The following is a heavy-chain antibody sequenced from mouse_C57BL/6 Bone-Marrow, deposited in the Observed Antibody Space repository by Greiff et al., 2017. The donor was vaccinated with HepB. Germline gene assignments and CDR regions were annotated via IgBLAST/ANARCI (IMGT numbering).Heavy chain of an antibody. J-gene: IGHJ1*03. CDR3: ARGGYGSRHWYFDV. V-gene: IGHV3-1*01. Sequence: EVKLQESGPGMVKPSQSLSLTCTVTGYSITSGYDWHWIRHFPGNKLEWMGYISYSGSTNYNPSLKSRISITHDTSKNHFFLKLNSVTTEDTATYYCARGGYGSRHWYFDVWGTGTTVTVSS. CDR2: ISYSGST. D-gene: IGHD1-1*01. CDR1: GYSITSGYD.